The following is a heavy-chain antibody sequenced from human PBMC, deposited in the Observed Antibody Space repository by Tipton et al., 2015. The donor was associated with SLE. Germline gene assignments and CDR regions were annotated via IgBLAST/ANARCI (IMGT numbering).Heavy chain of an antibody. CDR3: AMGGIAARQYYFDY. CDR1: GGSISSYS. J-gene: IGHJ4*02. CDR2: TYYSGST. Sequence: LRLSCTVSGGSISSYSWSWIRQPPGKGLEWIGYTYYSGSTNYNPSLKSRVTISVDTSKNQFSLKLSSVTAADTAVYYCAMGGIAARQYYFDYWGQGTLVTVSS. D-gene: IGHD6-6*01. V-gene: IGHV4-59*01.